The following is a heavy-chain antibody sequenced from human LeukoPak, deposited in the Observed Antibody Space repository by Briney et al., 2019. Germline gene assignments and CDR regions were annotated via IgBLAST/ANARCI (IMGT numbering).Heavy chain of an antibody. J-gene: IGHJ4*02. CDR3: AREYCSSSSCPFDF. Sequence: ASVKVSCKASGYAFTGDYIHWVRQAPGQGLEWMGWINPNSGGTNYVQKLQGRATMTRDTSISTAYMELSRLRSDDTGVYYCAREYCSSSSCPFDFWGQGTLVTVSS. CDR1: GYAFTGDY. CDR2: INPNSGGT. V-gene: IGHV1-2*02. D-gene: IGHD2-15*01.